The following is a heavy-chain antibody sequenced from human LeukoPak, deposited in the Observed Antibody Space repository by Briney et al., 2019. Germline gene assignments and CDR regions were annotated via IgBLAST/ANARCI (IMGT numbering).Heavy chain of an antibody. J-gene: IGHJ3*02. Sequence: ETLSLTCTVSGGSFSSYYWSWIRQPAGKGLEWIGRIYTSGSTNYTPSLKSRVTMSVDTSKNQFSLKLSSVTAADTAVYYCAAVVVTNDAFDIWGQGTMVTVSS. CDR3: AAVVVTNDAFDI. V-gene: IGHV4-4*07. D-gene: IGHD3-22*01. CDR1: GGSFSSYY. CDR2: IYTSGST.